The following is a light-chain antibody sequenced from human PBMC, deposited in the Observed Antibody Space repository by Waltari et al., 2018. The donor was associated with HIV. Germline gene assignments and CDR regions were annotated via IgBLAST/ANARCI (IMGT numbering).Light chain of an antibody. CDR3: SSYAGSSTLM. V-gene: IGLV2-8*01. CDR1: SSDVGGYNF. Sequence: QSALTQPPSASGSPGQSVTISCTGTSSDVGGYNFVSWHQQHPGKAPKLLIFEATKRPSGVPDRFSGSKSGNTASLTVSGLQAEDEADYYCSSYAGSSTLMFGGGTKLTVL. CDR2: EAT. J-gene: IGLJ3*02.